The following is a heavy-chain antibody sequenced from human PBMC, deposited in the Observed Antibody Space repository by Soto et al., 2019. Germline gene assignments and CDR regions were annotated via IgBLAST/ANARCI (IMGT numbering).Heavy chain of an antibody. D-gene: IGHD5-18*01. CDR1: GGSIRSYY. CDR3: ARGAADTAMVDS. J-gene: IGHJ4*02. CDR2: IFYSGST. Sequence: QVHLQESGPGLVKASETLSLTCTVSGGSIRSYYWTWIRQLPGKGLEWLGYIFYSGSTFYNPSLKSRVTISIHTSKSQFSLQLTSVTAADTAVYYCARGAADTAMVDSWGQGTLVTVSS. V-gene: IGHV4-59*01.